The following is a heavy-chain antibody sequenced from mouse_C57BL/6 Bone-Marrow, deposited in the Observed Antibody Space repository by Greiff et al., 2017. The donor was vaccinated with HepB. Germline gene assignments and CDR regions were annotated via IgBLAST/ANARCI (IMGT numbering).Heavy chain of an antibody. Sequence: EVKLVESGGGLVQPKGSLKLSCAASGFSFNTYAMNWVRQAPGKGLEWVARIRSKSNNYATYYADSVKDRFTIARDDSESMLYLQMNNLKTEDTAMYYCERERTAVVNSYFDDWGQGATLTVSS. CDR3: ERERTAVVNSYFDD. CDR1: GFSFNTYA. J-gene: IGHJ2*01. V-gene: IGHV10-1*01. CDR2: IRSKSNNYAT. D-gene: IGHD1-1*01.